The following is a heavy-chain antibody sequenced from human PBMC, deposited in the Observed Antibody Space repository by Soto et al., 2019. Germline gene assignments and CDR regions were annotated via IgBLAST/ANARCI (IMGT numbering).Heavy chain of an antibody. CDR3: ARDPGATGTTFRYNWFDP. D-gene: IGHD1-1*01. CDR1: GGTFSSYA. CDR2: IIPIFGTA. J-gene: IGHJ5*02. V-gene: IGHV1-69*13. Sequence: GASVKVSCKASGGTFSSYAISWVRQAPGQGLEWMGGIIPIFGTANYAQKFQGRVTITADESTSTAYMELSSLRSEDTAVYYCARDPGATGTTFRYNWFDPWGQGTLVTVSS.